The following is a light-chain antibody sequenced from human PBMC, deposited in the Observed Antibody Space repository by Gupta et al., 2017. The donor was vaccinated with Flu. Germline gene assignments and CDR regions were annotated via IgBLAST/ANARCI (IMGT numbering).Light chain of an antibody. CDR3: SSYTSSSTPSWV. Sequence: TTSCTGTSSDVGGYNYVSWYQQHPGKAPNLMIYEVSNRPSGVSNRFSGSKSGNTATLTISGLQAEDEADYYCSSYTSSSTPSWVFGGGTKLTVL. CDR2: EVS. J-gene: IGLJ3*02. V-gene: IGLV2-14*01. CDR1: SSDVGGYNY.